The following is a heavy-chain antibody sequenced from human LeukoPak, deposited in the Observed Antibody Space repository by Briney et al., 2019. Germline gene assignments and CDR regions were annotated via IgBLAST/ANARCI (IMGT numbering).Heavy chain of an antibody. J-gene: IGHJ4*02. CDR2: FLYSGTT. Sequence: PSETLSLTCSVSNGAVKNYYWTWIRQPPGQGLEWIGNFLYSGTTNYRASLDSRLIISVDNSKNTVSLRLFSVTAADTAVYYCATLVYSGSRYHFDTWGQGTLVTVSS. CDR3: ATLVYSGSRYHFDT. V-gene: IGHV4-59*02. D-gene: IGHD1-26*01. CDR1: NGAVKNYY.